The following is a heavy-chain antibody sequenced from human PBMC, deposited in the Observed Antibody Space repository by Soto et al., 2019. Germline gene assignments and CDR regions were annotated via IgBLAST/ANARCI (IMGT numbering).Heavy chain of an antibody. Sequence: QVQLVQSGAEVKKPGSSVRVSCKASGATFSSYPISWVRQAPGQGLEGRGGIIPIFGTENYAQKFQGRVTITADESTSTAYMELSSLRSEDTAVYYCARDRIAGSKYYYGMDVWGQGTTVTVSS. CDR1: GATFSSYP. D-gene: IGHD6-13*01. J-gene: IGHJ6*02. CDR3: ARDRIAGSKYYYGMDV. V-gene: IGHV1-69*01. CDR2: IIPIFGTE.